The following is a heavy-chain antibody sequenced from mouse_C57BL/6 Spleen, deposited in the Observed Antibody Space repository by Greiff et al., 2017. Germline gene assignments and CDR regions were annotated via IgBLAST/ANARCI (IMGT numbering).Heavy chain of an antibody. CDR3: ARNSGDY. D-gene: IGHD3-1*01. V-gene: IGHV3-8*01. Sequence: EVQLVESGPGLAKPSQTLSLTCSVTGYSITSDYWNWIRQFPGKKLEYMGNISYSGSTYYNTSLNSRISITRDTSKNQYYLQVNSVTTDDTATYYCARNSGDYWGQGTTLTVSS. CDR1: GYSITSDY. J-gene: IGHJ2*01. CDR2: ISYSGST.